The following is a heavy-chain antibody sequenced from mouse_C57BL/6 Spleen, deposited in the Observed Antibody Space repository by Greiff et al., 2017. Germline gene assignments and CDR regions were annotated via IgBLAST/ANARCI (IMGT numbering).Heavy chain of an antibody. CDR2: IYPGSGST. D-gene: IGHD1-1*01. CDR3: ARWRYYCSSSYFDY. J-gene: IGHJ2*01. Sequence: VQLQQPGAELVKPGASVKMSCKASGYTFTSYWITWVKQRPGQGLEWIGDIYPGSGSTNYNEQFKSKATLTVDTSSCTAYMQLSSLTSEDSAVYYCARWRYYCSSSYFDYWGQGTTLTVS. CDR1: GYTFTSYW. V-gene: IGHV1-55*01.